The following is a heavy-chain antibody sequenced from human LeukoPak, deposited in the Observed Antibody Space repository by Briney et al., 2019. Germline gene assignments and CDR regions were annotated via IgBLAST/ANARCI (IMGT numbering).Heavy chain of an antibody. CDR2: ISSSSSYI. D-gene: IGHD6-13*01. V-gene: IGHV3-21*01. CDR1: GFTFSSYS. Sequence: GGSLRLSCAASGFTFSSYSMNWVRQAPGKGLEWVSSISSSSSYIYYADSVKGRFTISRDNAKNSLYLQMNSLRAEDTAVYYCVSSTGQQLIPYDYWGQGTHVAVSS. J-gene: IGHJ4*02. CDR3: VSSTGQQLIPYDY.